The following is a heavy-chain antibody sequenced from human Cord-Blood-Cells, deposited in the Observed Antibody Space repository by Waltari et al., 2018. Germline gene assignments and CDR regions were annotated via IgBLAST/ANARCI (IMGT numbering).Heavy chain of an antibody. CDR1: GASISRGGYY. J-gene: IGHJ4*02. D-gene: IGHD6-6*01. CDR3: ARRYSSSYYFDY. Sequence: QVQLQESGPGLVKPSQTLSHTCTVSGASISRGGYYLSLLRQHPGKGLEWIGYIYYRGSTYYNPSLKSRVTISVDTSKNQFSLKLSSVTAADTAVYYCARRYSSSYYFDYWGQGTLVTVSS. V-gene: IGHV4-31*03. CDR2: IYYRGST.